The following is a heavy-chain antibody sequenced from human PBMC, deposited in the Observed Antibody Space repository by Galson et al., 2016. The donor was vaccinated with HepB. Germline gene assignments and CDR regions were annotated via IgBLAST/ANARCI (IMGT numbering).Heavy chain of an antibody. J-gene: IGHJ1*01. CDR3: ARGPVGSSGYDFGDFGH. CDR1: GFTFSTYG. V-gene: IGHV3-33*01. Sequence: SLRLSCAASGFTFSTYGMHWVRQARGKGLEWVAVIWYDGSNKYYADFVKGRFTISRDNSKTTLYLQMNSLRAEDTAIYYCARGPVGSSGYDFGDFGHWGQGTLVTVSS. D-gene: IGHD3/OR15-3a*01. CDR2: IWYDGSNK.